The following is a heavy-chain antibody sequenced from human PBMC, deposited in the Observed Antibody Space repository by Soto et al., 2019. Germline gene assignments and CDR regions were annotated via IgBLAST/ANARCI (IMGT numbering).Heavy chain of an antibody. CDR2: IIPIFGTA. CDR1: GGTFSSYA. D-gene: IGHD4-17*01. Sequence: QVQLVQSGAEVKKPGSSVKVSCKASGGTFSSYAISWVRQAPGQGLEWMGGIIPIFGTANYAQKFQGRVTITADESTSTAYMALSSLRSEDTAVYSCARDAGHDYGGNSGWFDPWGQGTLVTVSS. J-gene: IGHJ5*02. V-gene: IGHV1-69*01. CDR3: ARDAGHDYGGNSGWFDP.